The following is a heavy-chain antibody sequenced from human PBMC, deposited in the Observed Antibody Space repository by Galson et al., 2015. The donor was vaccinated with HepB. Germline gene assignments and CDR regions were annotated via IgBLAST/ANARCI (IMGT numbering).Heavy chain of an antibody. V-gene: IGHV1-3*01. Sequence: SVKVSCKASGYTFTTYAIQWVRQAPGQRLEWMGWISAANGETEYSQKFRGRVTITRHTSATTAYMELSNLTSEDTAVYYCARANEYSDYWGQGTLVTISS. CDR3: ARANEYSDY. CDR1: GYTFTTYA. J-gene: IGHJ4*02. CDR2: ISAANGET.